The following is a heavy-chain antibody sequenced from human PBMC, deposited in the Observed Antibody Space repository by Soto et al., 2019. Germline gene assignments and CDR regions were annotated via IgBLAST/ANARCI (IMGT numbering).Heavy chain of an antibody. CDR2: IKSKTDGGTA. D-gene: IGHD2-2*01. CDR1: GFTFSNAW. CDR3: TTGEGHCSTTSCSFSYYYYGMDV. V-gene: IGHV3-15*01. J-gene: IGHJ6*02. Sequence: EVQLVESGGGLVKPGGSLRLSCKGAGFTFSNAWMSWVRQAPGKGLEWVGRIKSKTDGGTADYAAPVKGRFTISRDDSKDTLFLQMNSMKAEDTAVYYCTTGEGHCSTTSCSFSYYYYGMDVWGQGTTVTVSS.